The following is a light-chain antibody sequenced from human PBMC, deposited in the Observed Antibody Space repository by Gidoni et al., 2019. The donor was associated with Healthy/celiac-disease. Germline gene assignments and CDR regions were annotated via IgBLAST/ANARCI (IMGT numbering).Light chain of an antibody. CDR1: SSDVGGYNY. CDR3: SSYTSSSTPYV. V-gene: IGLV2-14*03. Sequence: SSLTQPASVSGSPVQSITLSCTGTSSDVGGYNYVSWYQQHPGKAPKLMIYDVSTRPSGVSNRFSGSKSGNTASLTISGLQAEDEADYYCSSYTSSSTPYVFGTGTKVTVL. J-gene: IGLJ1*01. CDR2: DVS.